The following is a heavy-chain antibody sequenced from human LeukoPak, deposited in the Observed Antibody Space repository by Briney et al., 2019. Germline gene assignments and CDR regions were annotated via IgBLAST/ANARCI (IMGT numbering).Heavy chain of an antibody. Sequence: ASETLPLTCTVSSGSISGYYWSWIRQPPEKGLEWIAYFYYNGSTKYNPSLKSRVTISVDTSKNQFSLKLSSVTAADTAVYYCARDGYCSGGTCYSDNWFDPWGQRTLVTVSS. CDR1: SGSISGYY. CDR2: FYYNGST. J-gene: IGHJ5*02. D-gene: IGHD2-15*01. CDR3: ARDGYCSGGTCYSDNWFDP. V-gene: IGHV4-59*01.